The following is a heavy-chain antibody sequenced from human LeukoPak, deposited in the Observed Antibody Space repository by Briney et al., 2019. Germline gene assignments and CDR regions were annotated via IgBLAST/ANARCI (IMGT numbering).Heavy chain of an antibody. CDR2: ITGDGGST. J-gene: IGHJ4*02. Sequence: GGSLRLSCSASGFTFGTYAMHWVRQPPGKGLEWVSLITGDGGSTYYADSVKGRFTISRDNSKNSLYLQMNSLTTEDTALYYCTKDSTWARFDYWGQGTLVTVSS. CDR3: TKDSTWARFDY. V-gene: IGHV3-43*02. CDR1: GFTFGTYA.